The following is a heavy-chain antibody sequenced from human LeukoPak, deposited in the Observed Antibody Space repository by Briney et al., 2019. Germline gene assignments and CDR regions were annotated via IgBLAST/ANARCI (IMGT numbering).Heavy chain of an antibody. CDR2: IKQDGSEK. V-gene: IGHV3-7*01. CDR1: GFTFSSYW. J-gene: IGHJ4*02. Sequence: GGSLRLSCAASGFTFSSYWMSWVRQAPVKGLEWVANIKQDGSEKYYLDSVKGRFTISRDNAKNSLYLQMNSLRAEDTAVYYCARDRSPGNFDYWGQGTLVTVSS. D-gene: IGHD3-10*01. CDR3: ARDRSPGNFDY.